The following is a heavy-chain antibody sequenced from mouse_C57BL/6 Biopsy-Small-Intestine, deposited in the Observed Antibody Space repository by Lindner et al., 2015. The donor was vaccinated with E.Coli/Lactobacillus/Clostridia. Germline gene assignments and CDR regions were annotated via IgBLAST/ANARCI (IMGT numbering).Heavy chain of an antibody. Sequence: VQLQESGAELVKPGASVKMSRKASGYTFTTYPIEWMKQNHGKSLEWIGNFHPYDDDTKYNEKFKGKATLTVDESSNTVYLELSRLTSDDSAVYYCARRSNYDYAMDYWGQGTSVTVSS. CDR3: ARRSNYDYAMDY. CDR2: FHPYDDDT. CDR1: GYTFTTYP. D-gene: IGHD1-1*01. V-gene: IGHV1-47*01. J-gene: IGHJ4*01.